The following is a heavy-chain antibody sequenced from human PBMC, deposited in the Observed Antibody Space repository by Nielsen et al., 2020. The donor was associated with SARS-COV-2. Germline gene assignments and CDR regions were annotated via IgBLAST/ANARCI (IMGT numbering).Heavy chain of an antibody. J-gene: IGHJ4*02. CDR1: GGSISSYY. CDR2: IYYSGST. CDR3: ARRALGYCSGGSCYSAFDY. Sequence: SETLSLTCIVSGGSISSYYWSWIRQPPGKGLEWIGYIYYSGSTNYNPSLKSRVTISVDTSKNQFSLKLSSVTAADTAVYYCARRALGYCSGGSCYSAFDYWGQGTLVTVSS. D-gene: IGHD2-15*01. V-gene: IGHV4-59*08.